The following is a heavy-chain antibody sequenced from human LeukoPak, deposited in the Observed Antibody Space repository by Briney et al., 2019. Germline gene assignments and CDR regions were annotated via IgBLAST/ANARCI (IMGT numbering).Heavy chain of an antibody. Sequence: SVKVSCKASGGTFTSYAISWVRQAPGHGLEWMGGIIPIFGTANYAQKFQGRVTITADKSTSTAYMELSSLRSEDTAVYYCARVDNGGTGLNGHWGQGTLVTVSS. CDR2: IIPIFGTA. CDR3: ARVDNGGTGLNGH. J-gene: IGHJ4*02. V-gene: IGHV1-69*06. CDR1: GGTFTSYA. D-gene: IGHD4/OR15-4a*01.